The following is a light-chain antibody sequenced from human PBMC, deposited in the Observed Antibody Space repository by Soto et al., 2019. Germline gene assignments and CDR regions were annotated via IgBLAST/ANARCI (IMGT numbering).Light chain of an antibody. J-gene: IGKJ5*01. CDR1: QSVSSSY. Sequence: EIVLTQSPGTLSLSIGERATLSCRASQSVSSSYLAWYQQKPGQAPRLLLYGVSTRATGIPDRFSASGSGTDFTLTISRLEPEDFAVYYCQQHGSSPITFGQGTRLEIK. CDR2: GVS. CDR3: QQHGSSPIT. V-gene: IGKV3-20*01.